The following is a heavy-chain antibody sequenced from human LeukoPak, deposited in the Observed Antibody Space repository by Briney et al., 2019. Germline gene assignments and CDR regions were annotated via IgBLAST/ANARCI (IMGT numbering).Heavy chain of an antibody. CDR2: ISSSSIYI. CDR3: ARQAVARPFDL. J-gene: IGHJ3*01. Sequence: GGSLRLSCAASGFTFSSYGMHWVRQAPGKGLEWVSSISSSSIYIYYADSVKGRFTISRDNAKNSLYLQMKSLRAEDTAVYYCARQAVARPFDLWGQGTMVAVSS. CDR1: GFTFSSYG. V-gene: IGHV3-21*01.